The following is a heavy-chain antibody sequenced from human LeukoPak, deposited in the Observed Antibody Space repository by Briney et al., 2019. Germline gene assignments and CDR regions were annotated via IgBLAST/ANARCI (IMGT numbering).Heavy chain of an antibody. J-gene: IGHJ4*02. CDR3: ARDRITMVRGVISFLGPNDY. D-gene: IGHD3-10*01. CDR1: GFTFSDYY. V-gene: IGHV3-11*04. Sequence: GGSLRLSCAASGFTFSDYYMSWIRQAPGKGLEWVSYISSSGSTIYYADSVKGRFTISRDNAKNSLYLQMNSLRAEDTAVYYCARDRITMVRGVISFLGPNDYWGQGTLVTVSS. CDR2: ISSSGSTI.